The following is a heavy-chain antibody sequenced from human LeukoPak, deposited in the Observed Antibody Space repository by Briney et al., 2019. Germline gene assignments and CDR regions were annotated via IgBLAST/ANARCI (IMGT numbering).Heavy chain of an antibody. J-gene: IGHJ5*02. CDR2: IYNSGTT. D-gene: IGHD2-2*01. CDR1: GGSISSHY. V-gene: IGHV4-4*07. Sequence: SETLSLTCTVSGGSISSHYWTWIRQPAGKGLEWIGRIYNSGTTDYNPSLKSRVTMSVDTSKNQFSLKLSSVTAADTAVYHCARDPCTTTSCHGWFDPWGQGALVTVSS. CDR3: ARDPCTTTSCHGWFDP.